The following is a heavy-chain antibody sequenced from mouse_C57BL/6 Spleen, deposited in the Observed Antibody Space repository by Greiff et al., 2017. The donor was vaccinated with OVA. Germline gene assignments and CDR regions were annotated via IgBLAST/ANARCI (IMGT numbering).Heavy chain of an antibody. D-gene: IGHD2-3*01. CDR3: ARDDGYYAMDY. CDR1: GYTFTSYW. J-gene: IGHJ4*01. CDR2: IDPSDSET. Sequence: QVQLQQPGAELVRPGSSVKLSCKASGYTFTSYWMHCVKQRPIQGLEWIGNIDPSDSETHYNQKFKDKATLTVDKSSSTAYMQLSSLTSEDSAVYYCARDDGYYAMDYWGQGTSVTVSS. V-gene: IGHV1-52*01.